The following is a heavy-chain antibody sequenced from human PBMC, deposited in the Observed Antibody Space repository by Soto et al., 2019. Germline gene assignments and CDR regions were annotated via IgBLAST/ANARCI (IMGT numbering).Heavy chain of an antibody. Sequence: EVQLLGSGGGLVQPGGSLRLSCVGSGFTFSTYWMNWVRQASGKGLVWVANINPDGNVGTYVDSVMGRFTTTRDNEKNSLYLQTNSPRADDWGVYFCRGWGGQDYNYWGQGIMVTVSS. V-gene: IGHV3-7*03. CDR3: RGWGGQDYNY. CDR1: GFTFSTYW. D-gene: IGHD4-4*01. J-gene: IGHJ4*02. CDR2: INPDGNVG.